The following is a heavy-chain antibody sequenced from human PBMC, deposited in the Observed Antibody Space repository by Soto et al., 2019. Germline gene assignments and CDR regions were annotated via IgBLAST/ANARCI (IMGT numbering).Heavy chain of an antibody. CDR3: ARSGSSRYYLDY. Sequence: QVQLVQSGAEVKEPGASVKVSCKASGYTFTSYGLNWVRQAPGQGLEWMGWISAYNGNTNYAQRFQGRVTMTTDTSTSTAYMELRRLRSDDTAVYYCARSGSSRYYLDYWGQGTLVTVSA. V-gene: IGHV1-18*01. J-gene: IGHJ4*02. D-gene: IGHD3-22*01. CDR2: ISAYNGNT. CDR1: GYTFTSYG.